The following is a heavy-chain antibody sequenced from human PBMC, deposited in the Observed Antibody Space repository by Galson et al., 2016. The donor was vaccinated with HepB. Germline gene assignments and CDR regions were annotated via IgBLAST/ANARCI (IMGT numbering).Heavy chain of an antibody. CDR3: ARDRFYGNSGYYSESEY. CDR2: ISTARGNT. CDR1: DYTFTNYG. D-gene: IGHD3-22*01. V-gene: IGHV1-18*01. Sequence: SVKVSCKASDYTFTNYGISWVRQAPGQGLEWMGWISTARGNTNYAQKFQGRVTITADKSTSTSYMELSSLRSEDTAVYYCARDRFYGNSGYYSESEYWGRGTLVTVSS. J-gene: IGHJ4*02.